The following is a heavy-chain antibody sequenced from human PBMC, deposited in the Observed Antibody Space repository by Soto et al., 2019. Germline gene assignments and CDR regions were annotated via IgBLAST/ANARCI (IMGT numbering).Heavy chain of an antibody. CDR3: AREDDYGYRYINYGLDV. J-gene: IGHJ6*02. CDR2: ISFDGTKK. V-gene: IGHV3-30-3*01. CDR1: GFTFNIYA. Sequence: GSLRLSCAASGFTFNIYALHWVRQAPGKGLEWVAVISFDGTKKYYSDSVKGRFTISRDNLKNTLYLQMNNLRVEDAALYFCAREDDYGYRYINYGLDVWGQGTTVTVSS. D-gene: IGHD4-17*01.